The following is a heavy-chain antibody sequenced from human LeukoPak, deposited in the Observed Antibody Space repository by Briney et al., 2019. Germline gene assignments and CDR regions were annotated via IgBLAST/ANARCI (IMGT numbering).Heavy chain of an antibody. D-gene: IGHD3-3*01. J-gene: IGHJ4*02. V-gene: IGHV1-18*01. CDR3: ARDRDDSYFDY. CDR1: GYTFTSYG. CDR2: ISAYNGNT. Sequence: ASVKVSCKASGYTFTSYGISWVRQAPGQGLEWMGWISAYNGNTNYAQKLQGRVTMTTDTSTSTAYMAQESPRTDETAVYYCARDRDDSYFDYWGQGTLVTVSS.